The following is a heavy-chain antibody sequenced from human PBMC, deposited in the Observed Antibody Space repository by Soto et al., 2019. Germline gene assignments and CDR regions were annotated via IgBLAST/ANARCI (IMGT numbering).Heavy chain of an antibody. D-gene: IGHD2-2*01. CDR2: ISGSGGST. CDR1: GFTFSSYA. J-gene: IGHJ4*02. V-gene: IGHV3-23*01. CDR3: AKAYTPYCSNTSCYVFDY. Sequence: ESGGGLVQPGGSLRLSCAASGFTFSSYAMSWVRQAPGKWLEWVSAISGSGGSTYYADSVKGRFTISRDNSKNTLYLQMNSLRAEDTAVYYCAKAYTPYCSNTSCYVFDYWGQGTLVTVSS.